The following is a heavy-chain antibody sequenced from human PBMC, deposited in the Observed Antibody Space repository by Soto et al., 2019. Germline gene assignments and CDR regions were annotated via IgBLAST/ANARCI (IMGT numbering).Heavy chain of an antibody. Sequence: SETLSLTCTVSGGSISSSSYYWGWIRQPPGKGLEWIGSIYYSGSTYYNPSLKSRVTLSVDTSKNQFSLKLSSVTAADTAVYYCARHSYSSSSPEYFKHWGQGTLVTVSS. J-gene: IGHJ1*01. CDR3: ARHSYSSSSPEYFKH. D-gene: IGHD6-6*01. CDR1: GGSISSSSYY. V-gene: IGHV4-39*01. CDR2: IYYSGST.